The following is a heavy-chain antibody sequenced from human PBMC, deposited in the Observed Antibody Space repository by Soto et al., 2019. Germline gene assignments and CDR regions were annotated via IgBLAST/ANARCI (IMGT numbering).Heavy chain of an antibody. D-gene: IGHD1-26*01. CDR3: ARLSSGTQPDY. V-gene: IGHV1-18*01. CDR1: GYTFTSYG. J-gene: IGHJ4*02. Sequence: GASVKVSCKASGYTFTSYGISWVRQAPGQGLEWMGWISAYNGNTNYAQKLQGRVTMTTDTSTSTAYMELSSLRSEDTAVYYCARLSSGTQPDYWGQGTLVTVSS. CDR2: ISAYNGNT.